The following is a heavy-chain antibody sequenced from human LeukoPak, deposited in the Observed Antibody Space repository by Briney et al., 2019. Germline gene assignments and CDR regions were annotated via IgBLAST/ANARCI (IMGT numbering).Heavy chain of an antibody. V-gene: IGHV3-7*01. D-gene: IGHD1-26*01. CDR2: IKPDESEK. Sequence: GGSLGLLCAASGFTFISHWMSWVRQAPGKGLEWVANIKPDESEKYSVDSVKGRFTISRDNAKNSLYLQMTSLRAEDTAVYYCARDPRYHTYWGQGTLVTVSS. CDR1: GFTFISHW. CDR3: ARDPRYHTY. J-gene: IGHJ4*02.